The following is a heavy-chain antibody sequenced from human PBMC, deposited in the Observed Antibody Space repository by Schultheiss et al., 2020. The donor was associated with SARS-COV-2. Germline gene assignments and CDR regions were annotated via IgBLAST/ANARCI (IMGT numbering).Heavy chain of an antibody. V-gene: IGHV4-59*01. CDR2: IYYSGST. D-gene: IGHD6-13*01. Sequence: SETLSLTCTVSGGSISSYYWSWIRQPPGKGLEWIGYIYYSGSTNYNPSLKSRVTISVDTSKNQFSLKLSSVTAADTAVYYCARGTPYSSSWPYWYFDLWGHGTLVTVSS. CDR3: ARGTPYSSSWPYWYFDL. CDR1: GGSISSYY. J-gene: IGHJ2*01.